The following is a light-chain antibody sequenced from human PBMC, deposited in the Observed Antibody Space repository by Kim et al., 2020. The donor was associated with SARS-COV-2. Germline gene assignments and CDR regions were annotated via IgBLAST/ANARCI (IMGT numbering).Light chain of an antibody. V-gene: IGLV1-44*01. CDR2: SND. CDR1: RSNIGSNA. Sequence: GERVTMSCSGSRSNIGSNAVSWYRQLPRTAPKPLIYSNDYRPSGVPDRFSGSKSGTSASLAISGLQSEDEADYYCAAWDNSRNGVIFGGGTQLTVL. J-gene: IGLJ2*01. CDR3: AAWDNSRNGVI.